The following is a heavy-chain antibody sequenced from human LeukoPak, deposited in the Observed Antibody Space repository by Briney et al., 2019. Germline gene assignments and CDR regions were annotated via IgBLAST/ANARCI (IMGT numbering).Heavy chain of an antibody. Sequence: SETLSLTCTVSGGSISSSSYYWGWIRQPPGKGLEWIGSIYYSGSTNYNPSLKSRVTISVDTSENQFSLKLSSVTAADTAVYYCAREDTAMAYFDYWGQGTLVTVSS. D-gene: IGHD5-18*01. V-gene: IGHV4-39*07. CDR2: IYYSGST. CDR3: AREDTAMAYFDY. CDR1: GGSISSSSYY. J-gene: IGHJ4*02.